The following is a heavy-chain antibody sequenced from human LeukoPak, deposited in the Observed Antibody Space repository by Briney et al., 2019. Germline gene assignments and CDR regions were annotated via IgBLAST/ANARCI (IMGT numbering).Heavy chain of an antibody. CDR2: IYTSGST. Sequence: SETLSLTCTVSGGSISSYYWSWIQQPAGKGLEWIGRIYTSGSTNYNPSLKSRVTMSVDTSKNQFSLKLSSVTAADTAVYYCARDGTYCTNGVCYANWFDPWGQGTLVTVSS. D-gene: IGHD2-8*01. V-gene: IGHV4-4*07. CDR1: GGSISSYY. J-gene: IGHJ5*02. CDR3: ARDGTYCTNGVCYANWFDP.